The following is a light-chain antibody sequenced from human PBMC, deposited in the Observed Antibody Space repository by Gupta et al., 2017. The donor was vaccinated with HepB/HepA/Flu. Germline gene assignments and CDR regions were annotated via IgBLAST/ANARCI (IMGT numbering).Light chain of an antibody. Sequence: QVVVTQEPSLTVSPGGTVTLTCGSTTGTVTSGHYPYWIQQKPGQAPRTLIYDTSSKHSWTPDRFSGSLLGGKAALTLSGAQPEDEADYYCLLSYSYFRVFGGGTKLTVL. CDR1: TGTVTSGHY. J-gene: IGLJ3*02. CDR2: DTS. CDR3: LLSYSYFRV. V-gene: IGLV7-46*01.